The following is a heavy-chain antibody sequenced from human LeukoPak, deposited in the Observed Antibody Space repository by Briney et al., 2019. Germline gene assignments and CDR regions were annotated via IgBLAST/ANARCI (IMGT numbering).Heavy chain of an antibody. CDR2: SIPIFSRA. CDR3: ARVSPPRRDHYYPSSGDYLPIFEI. Sequence: ASVKVSCKVSGTTFGFSAISWVRQAPGQGLEWMGGSIPIFSRADYAQRFQDRITITWDESTGTDYMELRSLTFDDTAVYYCARVSPPRRDHYYPSSGDYLPIFEIWGHGTMVTVSS. D-gene: IGHD3-22*01. J-gene: IGHJ3*02. V-gene: IGHV1-69*13. CDR1: GTTFGFSA.